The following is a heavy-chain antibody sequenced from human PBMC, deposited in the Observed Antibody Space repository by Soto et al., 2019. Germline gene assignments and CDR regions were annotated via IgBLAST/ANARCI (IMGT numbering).Heavy chain of an antibody. CDR2: IDPSDSYT. CDR1: GYSFTSYW. V-gene: IGHV5-10-1*01. CDR3: ARHQGYYVPMDY. D-gene: IGHD3-10*02. Sequence: GESLKISCKGSGYSFTSYWISWVRQMPGKGLEWMGRIDPSDSYTNYSPSFQGHVTISADKSISTAYLQWSSLKASDTAMYYCARHQGYYVPMDYWGQGTLVTVSS. J-gene: IGHJ4*02.